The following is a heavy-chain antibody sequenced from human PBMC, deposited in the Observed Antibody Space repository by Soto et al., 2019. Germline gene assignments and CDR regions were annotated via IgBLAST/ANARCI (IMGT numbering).Heavy chain of an antibody. V-gene: IGHV1-69*04. CDR3: ARGGTYYYDSSGYQTALDI. CDR2: IIPILGIA. J-gene: IGHJ3*02. Sequence: SVKVSSTASGGTISISAISRVRRSRGQGLEWMGRIIPILGIANSAQKFQGRVTLTADKSTRTAYMELSSLRSEDTAVYYCARGGTYYYDSSGYQTALDIWGQGTMVTVSS. D-gene: IGHD3-22*01. CDR1: GGTISISA.